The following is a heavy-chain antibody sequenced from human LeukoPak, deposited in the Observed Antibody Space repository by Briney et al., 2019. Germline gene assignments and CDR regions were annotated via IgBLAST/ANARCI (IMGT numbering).Heavy chain of an antibody. Sequence: SETLSLTCTVSGGSISSSSYYWGWIRQPPGKGLEWIGSIYYSGSTYYNPSLKSRVTISVDTSKNQFSLKLTSVTAADTALYYCAKSRPGGSYRRNWFDPWGQGTLVTVSP. CDR2: IYYSGST. CDR3: AKSRPGGSYRRNWFDP. D-gene: IGHD1-26*01. J-gene: IGHJ5*02. CDR1: GGSISSSSYY. V-gene: IGHV4-39*01.